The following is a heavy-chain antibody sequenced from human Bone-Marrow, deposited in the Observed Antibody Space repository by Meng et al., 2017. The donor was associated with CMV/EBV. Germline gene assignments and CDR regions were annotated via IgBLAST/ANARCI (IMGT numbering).Heavy chain of an antibody. CDR3: AADYSNPLGV. CDR2: MNPNSGNT. V-gene: IGHV1-8*02. J-gene: IGHJ4*02. CDR1: GGTFSSYA. Sequence: ASVKVSCKASGGTFSSYAISWVRQATGQGLEWMGWMNPNSGNTGYAQKFQGRVTMTRNTSISTAYMELSSLRSEDTAVYYCAADYSNPLGVCGQGTLVTVSS. D-gene: IGHD4-11*01.